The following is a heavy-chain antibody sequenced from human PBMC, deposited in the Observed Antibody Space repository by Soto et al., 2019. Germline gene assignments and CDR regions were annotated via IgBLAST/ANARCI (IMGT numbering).Heavy chain of an antibody. CDR3: ARHVRHGPGTYFDY. Sequence: SETLSLTCTVSGGSMSRSNYFWGWIRQPPGKGLEWIASISYTETPYYNQPLKSRVTISVDMSKNQFSLRLSSVTAADTAVYYCARHVRHGPGTYFDYWGQGTLVTSPQ. CDR1: GGSMSRSNYF. V-gene: IGHV4-39*01. D-gene: IGHD3-10*01. J-gene: IGHJ4*02. CDR2: ISYTETP.